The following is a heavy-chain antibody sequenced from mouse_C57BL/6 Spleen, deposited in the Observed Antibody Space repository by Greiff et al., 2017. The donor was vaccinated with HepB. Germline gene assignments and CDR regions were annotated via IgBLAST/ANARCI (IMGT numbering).Heavy chain of an antibody. CDR2: INPGSGGT. V-gene: IGHV1-54*01. CDR1: GYAFTNYL. Sequence: QVQLQQSGAELVRPGTSVKVSCKASGYAFTNYLIEWVKQRPGQGLEWIGVINPGSGGTNYNEKFKGKATLTADKSSSTAYMQLSSLTSDDSAVYFCARADYDKYYFDYWGQGTTRTVSS. D-gene: IGHD2-4*01. J-gene: IGHJ2*01. CDR3: ARADYDKYYFDY.